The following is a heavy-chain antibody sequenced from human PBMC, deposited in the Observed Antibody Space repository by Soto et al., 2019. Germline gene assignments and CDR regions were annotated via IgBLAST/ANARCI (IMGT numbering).Heavy chain of an antibody. J-gene: IGHJ4*02. CDR2: ISGSGGST. V-gene: IGHV3-23*01. D-gene: IGHD5-18*01. CDR3: AKGGYTYGFLFDY. Sequence: GSLRLSCAASGFTFSSSAMSWVRQAPGKGLEWVSGISGSGGSTYYADSVKGRFTISRDNSKNTLYLQMNSLRPEDTAVYYCAKGGYTYGFLFDYWGQGTLVTVSS. CDR1: GFTFSSSA.